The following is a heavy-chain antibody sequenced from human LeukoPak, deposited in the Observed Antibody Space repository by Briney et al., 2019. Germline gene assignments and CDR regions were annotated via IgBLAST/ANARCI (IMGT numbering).Heavy chain of an antibody. J-gene: IGHJ6*03. V-gene: IGHV3-7*01. CDR1: GFTFSSYW. Sequence: GGSLRLSCAASGFTFSSYWMSWVRQAPGKGLEWVANIKQDGSEKYYVDSVKGRFTISRDNAKNSLYLQMNSLRAEDTAVYYCARDIVRGAAAGTKYMDVWGKGTAVTVSS. CDR2: IKQDGSEK. CDR3: ARDIVRGAAAGTKYMDV. D-gene: IGHD6-13*01.